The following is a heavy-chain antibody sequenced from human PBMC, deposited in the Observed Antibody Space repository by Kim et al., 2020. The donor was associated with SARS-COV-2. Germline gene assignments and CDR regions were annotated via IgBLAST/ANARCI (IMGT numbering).Heavy chain of an antibody. D-gene: IGHD2-15*01. J-gene: IGHJ6*02. V-gene: IGHV7-4-1*02. CDR2: INTNTGNP. CDR1: GYTFTSYA. CDR3: ARVWGCSGGSCYSLPLKYYYYYYGMDV. Sequence: ASVKVSCKASGYTFTSYAMNWVRQPPGQGLEWMGWINTNTGNPTYAQGFTGRFVFSLDTSVSTAYLQISSLKAEDTAVYYCARVWGCSGGSCYSLPLKYYYYYYGMDVWGQGTTVTVSS.